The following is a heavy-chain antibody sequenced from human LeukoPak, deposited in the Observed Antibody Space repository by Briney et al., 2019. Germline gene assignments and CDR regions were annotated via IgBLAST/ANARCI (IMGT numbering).Heavy chain of an antibody. V-gene: IGHV1-69*01. CDR3: AREYCSSTSCYYYPRPNFDY. CDR1: GGTFSSYA. J-gene: IGHJ4*02. Sequence: GASVKVSCKASGGTFSSYAISWVRQAPGQGLEWMGGIIPIFGTANYAQKFQGRVTITADESTSTAYMELSSLRSEDTAVYYCAREYCSSTSCYYYPRPNFDYWGQGTLVTVSS. CDR2: IIPIFGTA. D-gene: IGHD2-2*01.